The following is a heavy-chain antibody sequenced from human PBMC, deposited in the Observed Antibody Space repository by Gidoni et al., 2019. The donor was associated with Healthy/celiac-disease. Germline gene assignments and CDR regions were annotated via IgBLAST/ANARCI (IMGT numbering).Heavy chain of an antibody. CDR2: IRYDGSNK. V-gene: IGHV3-30*02. D-gene: IGHD3-22*01. Sequence: QVQLVESGGGVVQPGGSLSLSCAASGFTFSSYGMHWVRQAPGKGLEWVAFIRYDGSNKYYADSVKGRFTISRDNSKNTLYLQMNSLRAEDTAVYYCAKDQYYYDSSGSGGVFDYWGQGTLVTVSS. CDR3: AKDQYYYDSSGSGGVFDY. J-gene: IGHJ4*02. CDR1: GFTFSSYG.